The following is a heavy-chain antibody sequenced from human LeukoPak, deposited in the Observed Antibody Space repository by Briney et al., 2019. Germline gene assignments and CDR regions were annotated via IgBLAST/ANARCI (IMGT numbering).Heavy chain of an antibody. V-gene: IGHV3-30*02. D-gene: IGHD6-19*01. CDR3: AKEKSSGWHDAFDI. CDR1: GFTFSSYG. J-gene: IGHJ3*02. Sequence: PGGSLRLSCAASGFTFSSYGMHWVRQAPGKGLEWVAFIRYDGTNKYYADSVKGRSTISRDDSKNTLYLQMSSLRAEDTAVYYCAKEKSSGWHDAFDIGGQGTTVTVSS. CDR2: IRYDGTNK.